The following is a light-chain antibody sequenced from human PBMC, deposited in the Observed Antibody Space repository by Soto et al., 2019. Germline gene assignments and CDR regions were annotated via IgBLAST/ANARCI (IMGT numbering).Light chain of an antibody. Sequence: DIQMTQSPSSLSASVGDRVTITCRASQGISNYLAWYQQKPGKVPKLLIYAASTLQSGVPSRFSGSGSGTDFTLTVSSLQTEDVATYYCQKYNSAPRGTFGQGTKVEIK. J-gene: IGKJ1*01. V-gene: IGKV1-27*01. CDR2: AAS. CDR1: QGISNY. CDR3: QKYNSAPRGT.